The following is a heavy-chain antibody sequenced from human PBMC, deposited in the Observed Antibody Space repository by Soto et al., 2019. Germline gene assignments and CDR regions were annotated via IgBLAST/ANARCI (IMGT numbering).Heavy chain of an antibody. CDR2: ISGSGGST. CDR1: GFTFRSYA. Sequence: GGSLRLSCAASGFTFRSYAMSWVRQAPGKGLEWVSAISGSGGSTYYADSVKGRFTISRDNSKNTLYLQMNSLRAEDTAVYYCAKGAYKNYDFWSGYNPWFDPWGQGTLVT. V-gene: IGHV3-23*01. D-gene: IGHD3-3*01. CDR3: AKGAYKNYDFWSGYNPWFDP. J-gene: IGHJ5*02.